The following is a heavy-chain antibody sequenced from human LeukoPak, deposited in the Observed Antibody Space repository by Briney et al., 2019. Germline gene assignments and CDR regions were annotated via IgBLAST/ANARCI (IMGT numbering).Heavy chain of an antibody. V-gene: IGHV3-30-3*01. Sequence: GRSLRLSCAASGFTFSSYAMHWVRQAPGKGLEWVAVIPYDGSNKYYADSVKGRFTISRDNSKNTLYLQMNSLRAEDTAVYYCARDRFISGFDYWGQGTLVTVSS. D-gene: IGHD3-10*01. J-gene: IGHJ4*02. CDR1: GFTFSSYA. CDR2: IPYDGSNK. CDR3: ARDRFISGFDY.